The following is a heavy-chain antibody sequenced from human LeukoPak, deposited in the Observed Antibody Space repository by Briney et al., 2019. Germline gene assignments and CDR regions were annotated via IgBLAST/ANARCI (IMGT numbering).Heavy chain of an antibody. D-gene: IGHD2-2*01. CDR3: ARHPSPQLHHFDY. CDR2: INPSGDST. CDR1: GYTFTSYY. Sequence: ASVKVSCKASGYTFTSYYMHWVRQAPGQGLEWMGIINPSGDSTSYEQRLQGRLTKTRDTSTNTVYMELSSLRPEDTAVYYCARHPSPQLHHFDYWGQGTLVTVSS. V-gene: IGHV1-46*01. J-gene: IGHJ4*02.